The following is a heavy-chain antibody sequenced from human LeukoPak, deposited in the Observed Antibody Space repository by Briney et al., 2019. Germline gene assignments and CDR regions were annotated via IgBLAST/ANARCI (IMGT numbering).Heavy chain of an antibody. J-gene: IGHJ3*01. CDR3: AKDSYVSGRPLHTFDV. V-gene: IGHV3-23*01. CDR1: GFTFAIHA. Sequence: GGSLRLSCAASGFTFAIHAMTWVRQAPGKGLEWVSGISGDGASTHYAESAKGQFTISRDNSQNTLFLQTNSLRVEDTAIYYCAKDSYVSGRPLHTFDVWGQGTMVTVSS. D-gene: IGHD3-10*01. CDR2: ISGDGAST.